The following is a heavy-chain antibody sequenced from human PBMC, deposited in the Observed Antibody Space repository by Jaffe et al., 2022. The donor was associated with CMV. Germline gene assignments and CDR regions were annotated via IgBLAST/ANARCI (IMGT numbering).Heavy chain of an antibody. CDR2: IYYSGST. V-gene: IGHV4-39*01. CDR3: ARAKAAGYFDS. CDR1: GGSISSSSYY. D-gene: IGHD6-13*01. Sequence: QLQLQESGPGLVKPSETLSLTCTVSGGSISSSSYYWGWIRQPPGKGLEWIGSIYYSGSTHYNPSLKSRVTISVDTSKNQFSLRLSSVTAADTAVYYCARAKAAGYFDSWGQGTLFTVSS. J-gene: IGHJ4*02.